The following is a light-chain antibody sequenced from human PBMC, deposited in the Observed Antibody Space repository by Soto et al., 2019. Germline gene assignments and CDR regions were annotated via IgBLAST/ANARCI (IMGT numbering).Light chain of an antibody. J-gene: IGKJ5*01. CDR2: GAS. CDR1: QSVSSN. V-gene: IGKV3-15*01. Sequence: EIVMTQSPATLSVSPGERATLSCRASQSVSSNLAWYQQKPGQAPRLLIYGASTRATGIPAMFSGCGSGTEFTLTISSLQSEDFPVYYCQQYYNWPTITFGQGTRLEIK. CDR3: QQYYNWPTIT.